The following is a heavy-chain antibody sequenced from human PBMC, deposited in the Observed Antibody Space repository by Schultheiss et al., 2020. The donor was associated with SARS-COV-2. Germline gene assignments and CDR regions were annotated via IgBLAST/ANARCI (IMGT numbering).Heavy chain of an antibody. CDR1: GFTFSSYS. V-gene: IGHV3-21*01. J-gene: IGHJ4*02. CDR3: AREVEVEYSWADY. Sequence: GGSLRLSCAASGFTFSSYSMNWVRQAPGKGLEWVSSISSSSSYIYYADSVKGRFTISRDNAKNSLYLQMNSRRAEDTAVYYCAREVEVEYSWADYWGQGTLVTVSS. D-gene: IGHD6-6*01. CDR2: ISSSSSYI.